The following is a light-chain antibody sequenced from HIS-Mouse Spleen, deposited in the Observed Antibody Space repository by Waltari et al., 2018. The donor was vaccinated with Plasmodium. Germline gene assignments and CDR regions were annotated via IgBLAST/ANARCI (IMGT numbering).Light chain of an antibody. Sequence: SSELTQPPSVSVSPGQTARITCPGAALPKQYAYWYQQKPGQAPVLVIYKDSGRPSGIPERFSGSSSRTTVTLTISGVQAEDEADYYCQSADSSGTYRVFGGGTKLTVL. V-gene: IGLV3-25*03. CDR2: KDS. CDR3: QSADSSGTYRV. J-gene: IGLJ2*01. CDR1: ALPKQY.